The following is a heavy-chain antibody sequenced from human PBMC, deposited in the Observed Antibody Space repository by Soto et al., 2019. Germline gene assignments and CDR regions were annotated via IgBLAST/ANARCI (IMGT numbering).Heavy chain of an antibody. D-gene: IGHD6-19*01. CDR1: GFTFSSYS. Sequence: PGGSLRLSCAASGFTFSSYSMNWVRQAPGKGLEWVSSISSSSSYIYYADSVKGRFTISRDNAKNSLYLQMNSLRAEDTAVYYCARSGYSSGWYYAFDSWGQGTMVTVSS. V-gene: IGHV3-21*01. J-gene: IGHJ3*02. CDR3: ARSGYSSGWYYAFDS. CDR2: ISSSSSYI.